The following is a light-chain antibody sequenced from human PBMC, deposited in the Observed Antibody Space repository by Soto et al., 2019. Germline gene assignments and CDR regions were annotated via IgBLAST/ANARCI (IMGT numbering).Light chain of an antibody. CDR1: QSVSSTY. Sequence: EIVLTQSPGTLSLSPGERATLSCRASQSVSSTYLAWYQQKPGQAPRLLIYAASSRATGIPDRFSGSASGSDFTLTISRLEPEDFAVYYGQQYSSSPPGYTFGQGTKLEI. CDR2: AAS. CDR3: QQYSSSPPGYT. V-gene: IGKV3-20*01. J-gene: IGKJ2*01.